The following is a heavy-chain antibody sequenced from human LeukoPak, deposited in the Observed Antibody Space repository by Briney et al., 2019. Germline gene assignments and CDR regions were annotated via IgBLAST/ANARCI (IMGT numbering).Heavy chain of an antibody. CDR1: GFTVSSNF. D-gene: IGHD3-3*01. J-gene: IGHJ4*02. CDR3: AKAPRVLEWFFDY. Sequence: GGSLRLSCAASGFTVSSNFMSWVRQAPGKGLEWVSVIYSGGRTDYADSVKGRFTISRDNSKNTLYLQMNSLRAEDTAVYYCAKAPRVLEWFFDYWGQGTLVTVSS. CDR2: IYSGGRT. V-gene: IGHV3-66*01.